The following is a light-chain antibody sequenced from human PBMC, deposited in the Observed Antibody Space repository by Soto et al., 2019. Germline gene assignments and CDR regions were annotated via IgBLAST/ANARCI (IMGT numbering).Light chain of an antibody. J-gene: IGLJ7*01. CDR2: EVT. V-gene: IGLV2-14*01. Sequence: QSALPQPASVSGSPGQSITISCTGTTSDVGGYEYVSWYQQHPGKAPKLMIYEVTTRPSGVSNRFSGSKSGTTASLTISGLQAEDEADYYCSSYTSSSPYVFGSGTQLTVL. CDR3: SSYTSSSPYV. CDR1: TSDVGGYEY.